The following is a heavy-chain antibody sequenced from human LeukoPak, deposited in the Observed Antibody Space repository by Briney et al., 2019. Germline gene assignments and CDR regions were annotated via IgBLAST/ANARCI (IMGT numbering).Heavy chain of an antibody. CDR1: GLTFGTSA. CDR3: VRGVGYTLLS. D-gene: IGHD1-1*01. CDR2: VSFDGSNE. J-gene: IGHJ5*02. Sequence: GGSLRLSCADSGLTFGTSAMHWARQAPGKGLEWVAVVSFDGSNEKYADSVRGRFTISRDNSKKMLYLQMNSLSREDTAVYYCVRGVGYTLLSWGQRTLVTVSS. V-gene: IGHV3-30-3*01.